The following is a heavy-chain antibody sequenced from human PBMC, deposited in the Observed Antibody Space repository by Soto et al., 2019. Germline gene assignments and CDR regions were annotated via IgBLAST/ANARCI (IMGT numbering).Heavy chain of an antibody. V-gene: IGHV4-34*01. D-gene: IGHD2-2*01. CDR1: GGSFSGYY. J-gene: IGHJ6*03. CDR3: ARGNPLGSVVVPAAKVFNYYYYMDV. Sequence: QVQLQQWGAGLLKPSETLSLTCAVYGGSFSGYYWSWIRQPPGKGLEWIGEINHSGSTNYNPSLKSRVTISVDTSKNQFSLKLSSVTAADTAVYYCARGNPLGSVVVPAAKVFNYYYYMDVWGKGTTVTVSS. CDR2: INHSGST.